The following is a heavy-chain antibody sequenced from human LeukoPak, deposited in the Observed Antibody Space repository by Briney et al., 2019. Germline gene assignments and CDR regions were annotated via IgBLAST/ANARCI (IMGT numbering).Heavy chain of an antibody. Sequence: SETLSLTCTVSGGSISGYFWSWIRQPPGEGLQFIGYIYYTGTANYNPSLNSRVTMSVDTSKNQFSLKVSTVTAADTAVYYCAKFATVTVPNWLDFWGQGILVTVSS. J-gene: IGHJ5*01. CDR2: IYYTGTA. CDR1: GGSISGYF. D-gene: IGHD4-17*01. CDR3: AKFATVTVPNWLDF. V-gene: IGHV4-59*01.